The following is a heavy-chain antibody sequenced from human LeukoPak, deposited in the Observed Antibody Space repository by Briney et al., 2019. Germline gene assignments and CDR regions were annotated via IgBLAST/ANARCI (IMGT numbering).Heavy chain of an antibody. J-gene: IGHJ2*01. D-gene: IGHD2-2*02. CDR2: IYYSGST. Sequence: PSETLSLTCTVSGGSISSSSYYWGWIRQPPGKGLEWIGSIYYSGSTYYNPSLKRRVTISVDTSKNQFSLKLSSVTAADTAVYYCARAVYCSSTSCYMDSQRTDWYFDLWGRGTLVTVSS. CDR1: GGSISSSSYY. CDR3: ARAVYCSSTSCYMDSQRTDWYFDL. V-gene: IGHV4-39*01.